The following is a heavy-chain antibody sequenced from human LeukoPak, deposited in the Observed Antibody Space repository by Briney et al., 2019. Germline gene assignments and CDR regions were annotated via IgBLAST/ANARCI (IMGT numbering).Heavy chain of an antibody. V-gene: IGHV3-30-3*01. CDR3: AREDFDFWSGYSPNFDY. J-gene: IGHJ4*02. CDR1: GFTFSSYA. CDR2: ISYDGSNK. D-gene: IGHD3-3*01. Sequence: GGSLRLSCAASGFTFSSYAMHWVRQAPGKGLEWVAVISYDGSNKYYADSVKGRFTISRDNSKNTLYLQMNSLRAEDTAVYYCAREDFDFWSGYSPNFDYWGQGTLVTVSS.